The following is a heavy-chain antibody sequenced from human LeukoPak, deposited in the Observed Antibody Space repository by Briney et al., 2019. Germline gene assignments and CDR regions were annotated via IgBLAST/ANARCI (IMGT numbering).Heavy chain of an antibody. CDR3: ARPIYSGTYPDEGFDY. CDR1: GFTFSRYW. CDR2: IISDGSST. V-gene: IGHV3-74*01. Sequence: GGSLRLSCAASGFTFSRYWMHWVRQAPGKGLVWVSRIISDGSSTNYADSVKGRFTISRDNAKNTLFLQINSLRAEDTAVYYCARPIYSGTYPDEGFDYWGQGILVTVSS. J-gene: IGHJ4*02. D-gene: IGHD1-26*01.